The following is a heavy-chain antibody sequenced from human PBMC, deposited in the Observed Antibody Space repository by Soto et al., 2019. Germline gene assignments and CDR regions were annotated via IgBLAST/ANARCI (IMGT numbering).Heavy chain of an antibody. Sequence: QVQLQESGPGLVKPSQTLSLTCTVSGDSITRGAYYWTWIRQHPGNGLEWIWYISNTGRTYYNPSLKSTLSISLDTSENQFSLKLTSVTAADTAIYYGARSRQYYDCELDPWGQGTLVTVSS. CDR1: GDSITRGAYY. D-gene: IGHD3-16*01. CDR2: ISNTGRT. CDR3: ARSRQYYDCELDP. J-gene: IGHJ5*02. V-gene: IGHV4-31*01.